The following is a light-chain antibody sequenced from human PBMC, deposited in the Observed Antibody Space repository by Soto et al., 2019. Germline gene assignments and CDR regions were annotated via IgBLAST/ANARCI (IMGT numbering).Light chain of an antibody. J-gene: IGLJ1*01. V-gene: IGLV1-47*01. CDR2: KNN. Sequence: QSVLTQPPSASGTPGQRVIISCSGSSSNIGSNYVYWYQQPPGTAPKLLIYKNNQRPSGVPDRFSGSKSGTSASLAISWLRSEDEADYYCAAWDDSLSGGVFGTGTKLTVL. CDR3: AAWDDSLSGGV. CDR1: SSNIGSNY.